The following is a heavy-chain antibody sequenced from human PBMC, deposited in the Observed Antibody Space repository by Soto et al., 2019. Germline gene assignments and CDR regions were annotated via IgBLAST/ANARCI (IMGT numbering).Heavy chain of an antibody. CDR1: GSSISSYY. CDR3: AREYSSSSGYYYYYGMDV. D-gene: IGHD6-6*01. CDR2: IYTSGST. J-gene: IGHJ6*02. V-gene: IGHV4-4*07. Sequence: QVQLQESGPGLVKPSETLSLTCTVSGSSISSYYWSWIRQPAGKGLEWIGRIYTSGSTNYNPSLKSRVTMSVDTSKNQFSLKLSSVTAADTAVYYCAREYSSSSGYYYYYGMDVWGQGTTVTVSS.